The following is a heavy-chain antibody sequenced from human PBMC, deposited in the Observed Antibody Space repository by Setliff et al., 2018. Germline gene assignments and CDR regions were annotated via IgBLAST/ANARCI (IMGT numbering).Heavy chain of an antibody. J-gene: IGHJ3*02. CDR2: IYHRGRT. CDR3: ASPRRDDLDSPFDAFDI. D-gene: IGHD3-3*01. CDR1: GTSISSGHY. V-gene: IGHV4-38-2*01. Sequence: PSETLSLTCGVSGTSISSGHYWGWIRQPPGKGLEWIATIYHRGRTYYNPSLRSRVTMSLDTSKNQFSLRLSSVTAADTAVYYCASPRRDDLDSPFDAFDIWGQGTMVTVSS.